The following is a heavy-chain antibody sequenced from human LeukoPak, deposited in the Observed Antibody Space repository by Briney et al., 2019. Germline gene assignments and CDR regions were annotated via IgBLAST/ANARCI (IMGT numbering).Heavy chain of an antibody. CDR3: ARGGAAADWFDP. D-gene: IGHD6-13*01. V-gene: IGHV4-30-2*01. Sequence: SQTLSLTCAVSGGSISSGGYSRSWIRPPPGKCLKWIGYIYHSGSTYYNPSLKSRVPISVDRSKNQFSLKLSSVTAADTAVYYCARGGAAADWFDPWGQGTLVTVSS. CDR2: IYHSGST. CDR1: GGSISSGGYS. J-gene: IGHJ5*02.